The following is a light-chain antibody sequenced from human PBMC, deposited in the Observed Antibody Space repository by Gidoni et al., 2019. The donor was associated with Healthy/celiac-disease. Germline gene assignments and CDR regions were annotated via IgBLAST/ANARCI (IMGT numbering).Light chain of an antibody. CDR3: QKYNSAPIT. J-gene: IGKJ5*01. CDR2: AAS. CDR1: QGISNY. V-gene: IGKV1-27*01. Sequence: IQMTQSPSSLSASVGDRVTIPCRASQGISNYLAWYQQKPGKVPKLLIYAASTLQSGVPSRFSGSGSGTDFTLTISSQQPEDVATYYCQKYNSAPITFXXXTRLEIK.